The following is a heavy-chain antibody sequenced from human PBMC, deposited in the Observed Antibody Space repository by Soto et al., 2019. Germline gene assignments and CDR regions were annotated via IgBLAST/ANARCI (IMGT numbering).Heavy chain of an antibody. Sequence: QVQLQQWGAGLVKPSETLSLSCAVYGQSFSGHSWAWIRQPPGKGLEWIGEINESGSTYYNPSLKSRFTSSTDTSKYQFSLKLSSVSAADTAAYFCARGSGIVALPGELEDVKYDYWGQGTLVNVSS. CDR3: ARGSGIVALPGELEDVKYDY. J-gene: IGHJ4*02. CDR2: INESGST. CDR1: GQSFSGHS. V-gene: IGHV4-34*01. D-gene: IGHD1-1*01.